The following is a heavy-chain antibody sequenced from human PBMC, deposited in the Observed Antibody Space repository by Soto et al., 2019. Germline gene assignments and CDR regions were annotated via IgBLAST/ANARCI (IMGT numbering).Heavy chain of an antibody. CDR2: INHSGST. D-gene: IGHD3-10*01. CDR1: GGSFSGYY. CDR3: ARGYTEWFGGNWFDP. V-gene: IGHV4-34*01. Sequence: SETRSLTCAVYGGSFSGYYWSWIRQPPGKGLEWIGEINHSGSTNYNPSLKSRVTISVDTSKNQFSLKLSSVTAADTAVYYCARGYTEWFGGNWFDPWGQGTLVTVSS. J-gene: IGHJ5*02.